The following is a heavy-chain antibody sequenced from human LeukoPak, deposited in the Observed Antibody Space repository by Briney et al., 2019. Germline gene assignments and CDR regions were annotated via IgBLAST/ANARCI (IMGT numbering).Heavy chain of an antibody. V-gene: IGHV5-51*01. D-gene: IGHD6-19*01. J-gene: IGHJ4*02. CDR1: GYTFTTYW. CDR2: VYPADSDT. CDR3: VGLDSTRWYYFDS. Sequence: GESLKISCEGFGYTFTTYWIAWVRQMPGKGLESMGIVYPADSDTKYSPSFQGQVTISADKSISTAYLRWSSLKTSDTAMYYCVGLDSTRWYYFDSWGQGTLATVSS.